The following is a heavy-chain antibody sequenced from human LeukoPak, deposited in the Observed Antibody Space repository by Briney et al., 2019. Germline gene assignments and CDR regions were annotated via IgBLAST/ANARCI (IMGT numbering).Heavy chain of an antibody. CDR2: IYYSGNT. V-gene: IGHV4-59*01. Sequence: SETLSLTCTVSGGSISSYFWSWIRQPPGKGLEWIGYIYYSGNTNYNPFLKSRVTISVDTSNNQFSLKLSSVTAADTAVYYCARGNWNYEYWGQGTLVTVSS. J-gene: IGHJ4*02. CDR1: GGSISSYF. D-gene: IGHD1-7*01. CDR3: ARGNWNYEY.